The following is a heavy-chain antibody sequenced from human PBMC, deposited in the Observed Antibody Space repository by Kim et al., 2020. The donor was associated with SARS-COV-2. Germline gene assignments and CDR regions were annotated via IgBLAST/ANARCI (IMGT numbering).Heavy chain of an antibody. CDR1: GFTFSSSW. V-gene: IGHV3-74*01. CDR2: INSDGSST. J-gene: IGHJ4*02. CDR3: ARDRGSGWQPFDS. D-gene: IGHD6-19*01. Sequence: GGSLRLSCAASGFTFSSSWMHWVRQAPGKGLLWVSRINSDGSSTSHADPVKGRFTISRDNAKNTLYLEMNSLRAEDTAVYYCARDRGSGWQPFDSWGQGILVTVSS.